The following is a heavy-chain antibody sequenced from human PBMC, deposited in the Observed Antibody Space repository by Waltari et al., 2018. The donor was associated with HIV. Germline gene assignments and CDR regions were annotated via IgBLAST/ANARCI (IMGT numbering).Heavy chain of an antibody. J-gene: IGHJ4*02. CDR3: ARTTHGIDF. Sequence: EVQLVESGGGLVQPGGSLRLPWFASGFTFSSYNMNWVRQAPGKGLEWLSYITSSGYTIYYADSVEGRFTVSRDNAKNSLYLQMNSLRAEDTAVYYCARTTHGIDFWGQGTLVTVSS. CDR2: ITSSGYTI. CDR1: GFTFSSYN. V-gene: IGHV3-48*04. D-gene: IGHD1-1*01.